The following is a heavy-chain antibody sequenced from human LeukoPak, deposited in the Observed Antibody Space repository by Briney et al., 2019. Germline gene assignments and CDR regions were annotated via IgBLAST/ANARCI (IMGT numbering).Heavy chain of an antibody. CDR3: ASRPRFDTRGYYVDY. CDR2: IRYDGSNK. Sequence: GGSLRLSCAASGFTFSSHGMHWVRQAPGKGLEWVAFIRYDGSNKYYADSVKGRFTISRDNAKNSLYLQMNSLRDEDTAVYYCASRPRFDTRGYYVDYWGQGSLVTVSS. V-gene: IGHV3-30*02. D-gene: IGHD3-22*01. CDR1: GFTFSSHG. J-gene: IGHJ4*02.